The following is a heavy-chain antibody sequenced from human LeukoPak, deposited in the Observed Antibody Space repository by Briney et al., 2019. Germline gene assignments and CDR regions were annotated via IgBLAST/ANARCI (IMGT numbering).Heavy chain of an antibody. CDR2: IYSGENT. Sequence: PGGSLRLSCAASGFTVSSNYMSWVRQAPGKGLEWVSVIYSGENTYSADSVKGRFTISRDNSKNTLYLQMNSLRAEDTAMYYCASLREYYYNSSGYAWGQGTLVTVSS. CDR1: GFTVSSNY. J-gene: IGHJ5*02. CDR3: ASLREYYYNSSGYA. D-gene: IGHD3-22*01. V-gene: IGHV3-53*01.